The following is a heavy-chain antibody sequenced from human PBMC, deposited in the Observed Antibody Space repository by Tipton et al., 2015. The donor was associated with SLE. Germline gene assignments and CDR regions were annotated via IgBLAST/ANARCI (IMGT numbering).Heavy chain of an antibody. CDR2: IYYNGRT. CDR3: AREGARGAFDI. V-gene: IGHV4-31*03. Sequence: TLSLTCTVSGGSISSGGYYRSWIRHHPGEGLEWIGNIYYNGRTYYNPSLKSRVTISLDTSKNQFSLKLSSVTAADTAVYYCAREGARGAFDIWGQGTMVTVSS. CDR1: GGSISSGGYY. D-gene: IGHD1-26*01. J-gene: IGHJ3*02.